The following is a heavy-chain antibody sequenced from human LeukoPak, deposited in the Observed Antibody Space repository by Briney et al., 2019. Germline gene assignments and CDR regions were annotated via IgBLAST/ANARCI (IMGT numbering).Heavy chain of an antibody. V-gene: IGHV3-30*18. Sequence: GRSLRLSCAASGFTLSNYGMHWVRQAPGKGLEWVAVVSNDGRVQYYADSVKGRCTISRDNSKNTMSLQMNSLRAEDTAVYYCTKEGGPMAVTTERYSFDQWGQGTLVTVSS. CDR1: GFTLSNYG. CDR3: TKEGGPMAVTTERYSFDQ. D-gene: IGHD4-17*01. J-gene: IGHJ4*02. CDR2: VSNDGRVQ.